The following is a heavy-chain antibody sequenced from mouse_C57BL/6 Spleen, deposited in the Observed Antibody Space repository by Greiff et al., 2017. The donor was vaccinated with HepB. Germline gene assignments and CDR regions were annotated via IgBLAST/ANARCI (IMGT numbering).Heavy chain of an antibody. CDR1: GFSFTSYG. J-gene: IGHJ4*01. Sequence: QVQLQQSGPGLVQPSQSLSITCTASGFSFTSYGVHWVRQSPGKGLEWLGVIWSGGSTDYNAAFISRLSISKNNSKSHVFFKMNRLQADDTAIYYGASTEYYYAMDYWGQGTSVTVSS. V-gene: IGHV2-2*01. CDR2: IWSGGST. CDR3: ASTEYYYAMDY.